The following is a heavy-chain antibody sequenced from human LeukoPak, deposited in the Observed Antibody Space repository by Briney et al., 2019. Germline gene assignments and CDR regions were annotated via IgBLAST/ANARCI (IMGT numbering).Heavy chain of an antibody. CDR2: IYYSGST. V-gene: IGHV4-30-4*02. CDR3: ARTDTVINLGFDY. J-gene: IGHJ4*02. CDR1: GGSISSGDYY. D-gene: IGHD4-17*01. Sequence: SDTLSLTCTVSGGSISSGDYYCSWIRQPPGKGLEWIGYIYYSGSTYYNPSLKSRVTISVDTSKIQFSLKLSSVTDADTAVYYCARTDTVINLGFDYWGQGTLVTVSS.